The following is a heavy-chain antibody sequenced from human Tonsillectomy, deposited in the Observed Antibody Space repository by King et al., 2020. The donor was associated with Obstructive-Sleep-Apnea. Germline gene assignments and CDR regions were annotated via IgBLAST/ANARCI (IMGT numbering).Heavy chain of an antibody. Sequence: QLQESGPGLVKPSQTLSLTCTVSGGSISSGDYYWRWIRQHPGKGLEWIGYIYYSGITYYNPSLKSRVTFSVDTSQNHLSLKLSAVTAADTAVYYCAKGGTQLWSFLDYWGQGTLVTVSS. J-gene: IGHJ4*02. V-gene: IGHV4-31*03. CDR3: AKGGTQLWSFLDY. D-gene: IGHD5-18*01. CDR2: IYYSGIT. CDR1: GGSISSGDYY.